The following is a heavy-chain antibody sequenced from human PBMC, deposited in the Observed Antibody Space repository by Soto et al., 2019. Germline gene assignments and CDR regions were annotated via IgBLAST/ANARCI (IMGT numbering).Heavy chain of an antibody. CDR3: ARDYGGNSGWSDP. CDR1: GGSISSGGYY. CDR2: IYYSGST. Sequence: SETLSLTCTVSGGSISSGGYYWSWIRQHPGKGLEWIGYIYYSGSTYYNPSLKSRVTISVDTSKNQFSLKLSSVTAADTAVYYCARDYGGNSGWSDPWGQGTLVTVSS. J-gene: IGHJ5*02. D-gene: IGHD4-17*01. V-gene: IGHV4-31*03.